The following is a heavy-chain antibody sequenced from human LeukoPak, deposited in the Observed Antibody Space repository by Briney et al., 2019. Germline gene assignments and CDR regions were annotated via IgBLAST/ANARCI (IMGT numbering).Heavy chain of an antibody. Sequence: PGGSLRLSCAASGFTFSSYAMSWVRQAPGKGLEWFPAISGSGGSTYYADSVKGRFTISRDNSKNTLYLQMNSLRAEDTAVYYCAKSLVPAASEPYWGQGTLVTVSS. V-gene: IGHV3-23*01. D-gene: IGHD2-2*01. J-gene: IGHJ4*02. CDR2: ISGSGGST. CDR3: AKSLVPAASEPY. CDR1: GFTFSSYA.